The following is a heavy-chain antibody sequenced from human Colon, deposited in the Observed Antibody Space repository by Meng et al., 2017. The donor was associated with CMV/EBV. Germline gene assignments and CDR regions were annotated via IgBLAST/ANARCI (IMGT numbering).Heavy chain of an antibody. CDR2: MNPNSGYT. Sequence: SCKASGYIFSSYDINWVRQAPGQGLEWMGWMNPNSGYTDHAEKFQGRVSMSRNTAISTAYMELSSLKSQDTAVYFCTRGTAARRFDYWGQGTLVTVSS. CDR1: GYIFSSYD. CDR3: TRGTAARRFDY. D-gene: IGHD6-6*01. J-gene: IGHJ4*02. V-gene: IGHV1-8*01.